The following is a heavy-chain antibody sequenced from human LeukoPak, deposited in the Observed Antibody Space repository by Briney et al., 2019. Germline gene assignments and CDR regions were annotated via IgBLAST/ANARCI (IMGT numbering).Heavy chain of an antibody. J-gene: IGHJ6*03. CDR3: ARNHKIAARAENYYYMDV. Sequence: ASVKVSCKASGYTFTSYYMHWVRQAPGQGLEWMGIINPSGGSTSYAQKFQGRVTMTRDMSTSTVYMELNSLRSEDTAVYYCARNHKIAARAENYYYMDVWGKGTTVTVSS. V-gene: IGHV1-46*01. D-gene: IGHD6-13*01. CDR2: INPSGGST. CDR1: GYTFTSYY.